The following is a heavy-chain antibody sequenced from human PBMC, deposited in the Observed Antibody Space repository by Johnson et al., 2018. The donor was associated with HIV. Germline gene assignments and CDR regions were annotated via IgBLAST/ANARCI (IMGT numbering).Heavy chain of an antibody. D-gene: IGHD3-22*01. CDR2: GSNV. J-gene: IGHJ3*02. Sequence: GSNVNYADSVKGRFTISRDNAKDTLHLQMNSLGVEDTAVYYCARQRDYYDSSGYWGDAFHIWGQGTMVTVSS. CDR3: ARQRDYYDSSGYWGDAFHI. V-gene: IGHV3-74*01.